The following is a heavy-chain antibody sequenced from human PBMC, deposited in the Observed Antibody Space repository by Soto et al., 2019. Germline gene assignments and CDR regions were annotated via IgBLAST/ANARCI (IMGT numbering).Heavy chain of an antibody. J-gene: IGHJ1*01. CDR1: GGSFSGYY. D-gene: IGHD1-26*01. V-gene: IGHV4-34*01. Sequence: SETLSLTCAVYGGSFSGYYWSWIRQPPGKGLEWIGEINHSGSTNYNPSLKSRVTISVDTSKNQFSLKMNSVTPADTAVYYCARNSGRGSLWGQGTLVTVSS. CDR2: INHSGST. CDR3: ARNSGRGSL.